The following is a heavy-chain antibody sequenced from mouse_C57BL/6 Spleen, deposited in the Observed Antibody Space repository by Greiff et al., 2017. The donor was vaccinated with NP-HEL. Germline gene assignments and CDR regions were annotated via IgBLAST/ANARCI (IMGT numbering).Heavy chain of an antibody. CDR1: GYTFTDYE. J-gene: IGHJ4*01. Sequence: VQLQQSGAELVRPGASVTLSCKASGYTFTDYEMHWVKQTPVHGLEWIGAIDPETGGTAYNQKFKGKAILTADKSSSTAYMELRSLTSEDSAVYYCTRFSPSYYGSSYYAMDYWGQGTSVTVSS. V-gene: IGHV1-15*01. CDR3: TRFSPSYYGSSYYAMDY. CDR2: IDPETGGT. D-gene: IGHD1-1*01.